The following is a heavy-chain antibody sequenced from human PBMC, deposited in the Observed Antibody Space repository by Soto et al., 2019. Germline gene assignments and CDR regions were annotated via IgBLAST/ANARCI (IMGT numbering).Heavy chain of an antibody. V-gene: IGHV3-74*01. Sequence: GGSLRLSSVASGFALNGYWFHWVRQGPGEGLLWVSHIKNDETTHYADSVRGRFTISRDTAKNTVYLQMDSLRAEDTGIYYCTRDTYYGMDVWGQGTTVTVS. CDR2: IKNDETT. J-gene: IGHJ6*02. CDR3: TRDTYYGMDV. CDR1: GFALNGYW.